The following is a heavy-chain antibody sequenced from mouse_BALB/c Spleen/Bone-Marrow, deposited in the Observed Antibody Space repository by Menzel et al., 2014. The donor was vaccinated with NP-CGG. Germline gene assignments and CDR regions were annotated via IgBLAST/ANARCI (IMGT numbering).Heavy chain of an antibody. D-gene: IGHD1-1*01. V-gene: IGHV1-69*02. J-gene: IGHJ2*01. CDR3: TRSYGSSYEYYFDY. CDR2: IYPSDSYT. Sequence: QVQLQQPGAELVRPGASVKLSCKASGYTFXSYWINWVKQRPGQGPEWIGNIYPSDSYTNYNQKFKDKATLTVDKSSSTAYMQLSSPTSEDSAVYYCTRSYGSSYEYYFDYWGQGTTLTVSS. CDR1: GYTFXSYW.